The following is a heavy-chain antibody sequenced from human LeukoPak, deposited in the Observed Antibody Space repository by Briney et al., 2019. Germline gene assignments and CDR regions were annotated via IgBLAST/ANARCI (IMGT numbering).Heavy chain of an antibody. D-gene: IGHD6-19*01. CDR2: INPNSGGT. J-gene: IGHJ1*01. V-gene: IGHV1-2*02. CDR1: GYTFTGCY. CDR3: ARAAPSIAVT. Sequence: ASVKVSCRASGYTFTGCYMHWVRQAPGQGLEWMGWINPNSGGTNYAQKFQGRATMTRDTSISTAYMELSRLRSDDTAVYYCARAAPSIAVTWGQGTLVTVSS.